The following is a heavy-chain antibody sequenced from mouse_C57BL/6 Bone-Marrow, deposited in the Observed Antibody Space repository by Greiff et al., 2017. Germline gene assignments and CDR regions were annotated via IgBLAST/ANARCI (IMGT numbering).Heavy chain of an antibody. D-gene: IGHD1-1*02. CDR2: IYPGSGNT. V-gene: IGHV1-76*01. CDR1: GYTFTDYY. Sequence: QVQLQQSGAELVRPGASVKLSCKASGYTFTDYYINWVKQRPGQGLEWIARIYPGSGNTYYNEKFKGKATLTVEKSSSTAYMQLSSLTAEDSAVYFCARGWAFDYWGQGTTLTVSS. J-gene: IGHJ2*01. CDR3: ARGWAFDY.